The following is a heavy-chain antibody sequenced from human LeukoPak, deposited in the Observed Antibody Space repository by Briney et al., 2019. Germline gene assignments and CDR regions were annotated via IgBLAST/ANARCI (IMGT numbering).Heavy chain of an antibody. Sequence: PGGSLRLSCAASGFTFSSYGMHWVRQAPGKGLEWVAVISYDGSNKYYADSVKGRFTISRDNSKNTLYLQMNSLRAEDTAVYYCAKGRQGGWELLNGFDYWGQGTPVTVSS. J-gene: IGHJ4*02. CDR1: GFTFSSYG. CDR2: ISYDGSNK. CDR3: AKGRQGGWELLNGFDY. V-gene: IGHV3-30*18. D-gene: IGHD1-26*01.